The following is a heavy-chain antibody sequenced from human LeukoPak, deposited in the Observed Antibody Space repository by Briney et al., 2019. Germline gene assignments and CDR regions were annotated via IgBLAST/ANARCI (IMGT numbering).Heavy chain of an antibody. CDR1: GYTFTGYY. CDR3: ARVKSYYYDTSDKDAFDI. D-gene: IGHD3-22*01. J-gene: IGHJ3*02. CDR2: ISAYNGNT. V-gene: IGHV1-18*04. Sequence: ASVKVSCKASGYTFTGYYMHWVRQAPGQGLEWMGWISAYNGNTNYAQKLQGRVTMTTDTSTSTAYMELRSLRSEDTAVYYCARVKSYYYDTSDKDAFDIWGQGTMVTVSS.